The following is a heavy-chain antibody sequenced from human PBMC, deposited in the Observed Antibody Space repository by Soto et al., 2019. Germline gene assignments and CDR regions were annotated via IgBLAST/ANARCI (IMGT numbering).Heavy chain of an antibody. CDR1: GGSISSAGYS. Sequence: QLQLQESGSGLVRPSETLSLTCAVSGGSISSAGYSWSWIRQPPGKGLEWIGYMFQSGPTYYNPSLESRVTISVDRSKNQFSLKLRSVTAAATAVYYCARVVAMDYFDYWGQGTLVTVSS. V-gene: IGHV4-30-2*01. J-gene: IGHJ4*02. CDR2: MFQSGPT. D-gene: IGHD5-12*01. CDR3: ARVVAMDYFDY.